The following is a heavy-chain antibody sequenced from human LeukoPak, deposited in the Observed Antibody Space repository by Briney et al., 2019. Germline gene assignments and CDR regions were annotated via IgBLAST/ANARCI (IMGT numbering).Heavy chain of an antibody. CDR2: IYHSGST. Sequence: SGTLSLTCAVSGGSISSSNWWSWVRQPPGKGLEWIGEIYHSGSTNYNPSLKSRVTISVDKSKNQSSLKLSSVTAADTAVYYCARRSVVITTTFDYWGQGTLVTVSS. CDR1: GGSISSSNW. CDR3: ARRSVVITTTFDY. V-gene: IGHV4-4*02. J-gene: IGHJ4*02. D-gene: IGHD3-22*01.